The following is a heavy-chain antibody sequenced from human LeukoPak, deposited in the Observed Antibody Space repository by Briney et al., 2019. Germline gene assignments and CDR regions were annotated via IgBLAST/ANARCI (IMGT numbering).Heavy chain of an antibody. D-gene: IGHD2-2*02. J-gene: IGHJ4*02. CDR1: GFTFSSYW. CDR3: ARGGSSSTAAIGRYFDY. CDR2: ISYDGSNK. Sequence: GGSLRLSCAASGFTFSSYWMSWVRQAPGKGLEWVAVISYDGSNKYYADSVKGRFTISRDNSKNTLYLQMNSLRAEDTAVYYCARGGSSSTAAIGRYFDYWGQGTLVTVSS. V-gene: IGHV3-30-3*01.